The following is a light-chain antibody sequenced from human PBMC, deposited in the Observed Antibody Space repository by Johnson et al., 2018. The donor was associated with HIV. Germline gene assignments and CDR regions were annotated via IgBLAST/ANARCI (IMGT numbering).Light chain of an antibody. CDR1: SSNIGNNY. CDR2: DNN. V-gene: IGLV1-51*01. CDR3: GTWDSSLTLYV. Sequence: QSVLTQPPSVSAAPGQKVTISCSGSSSNIGNNYVSWYQQLPGTATKLLIYDNNKRPSGIPDRFSGSKSGTSATLGITGLQTGDEADYYCGTWDSSLTLYVFGTGTKVTVL. J-gene: IGLJ1*01.